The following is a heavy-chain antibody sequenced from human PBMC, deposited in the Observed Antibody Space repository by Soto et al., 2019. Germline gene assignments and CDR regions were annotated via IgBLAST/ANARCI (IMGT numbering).Heavy chain of an antibody. CDR1: GGSISSGGYY. J-gene: IGHJ3*02. D-gene: IGHD3-22*01. CDR2: IYYSGST. CDR3: ASREYYYDSSGFFLGVAFDI. V-gene: IGHV4-31*03. Sequence: SETLSLTCTVSGGSISSGGYYWSWIRQHPGKGLEWIGYIYYSGSTYYNPSLKSRVTISVDTSKNQFSLKLSSVTAADTAVYYCASREYYYDSSGFFLGVAFDIWGQGTMLTVSS.